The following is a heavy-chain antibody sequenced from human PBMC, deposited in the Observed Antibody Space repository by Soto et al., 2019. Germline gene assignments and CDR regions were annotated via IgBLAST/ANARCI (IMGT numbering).Heavy chain of an antibody. CDR1: GFSVNSKGVG. CDR2: IYWDDDK. Sequence: QITLKESGPTVVKPTQTLTLTCTFSGFSVNSKGVGVGWIRQPPGKALEYVALIYWDDDKRYSPSLRHRLTITKAASGNQVVLSLADVDPVDTGTYYCAYRWGGTGSYCVHWGPGIGVTVSS. D-gene: IGHD3-10*01. CDR3: AYRWGGTGSYCVH. V-gene: IGHV2-5*02. J-gene: IGHJ4*02.